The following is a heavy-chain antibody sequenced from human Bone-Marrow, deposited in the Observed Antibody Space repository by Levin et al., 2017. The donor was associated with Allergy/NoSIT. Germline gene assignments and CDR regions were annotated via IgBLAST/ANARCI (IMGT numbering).Heavy chain of an antibody. CDR3: AKVRGDEDAFHV. CDR1: GFNFDDYA. Sequence: GGSLRLSCAASGFNFDDYAMHWVRQAPGKGLEWVSGISWDSRNIIYADSVKGRFTISRDNAKNSLYLEMNSLRPEDTALYYCAKVRGDEDAFHVWGQGTMVTVSS. D-gene: IGHD3-16*01. CDR2: ISWDSRNI. J-gene: IGHJ3*01. V-gene: IGHV3-9*01.